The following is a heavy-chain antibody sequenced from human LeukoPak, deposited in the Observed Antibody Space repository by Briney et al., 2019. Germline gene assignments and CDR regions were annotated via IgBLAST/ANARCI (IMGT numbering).Heavy chain of an antibody. CDR1: GYTFTGYY. J-gene: IGHJ4*02. D-gene: IGHD5-24*01. CDR2: INPNSGGT. V-gene: IGHV1-2*02. CDR3: ARVEARRDGYNGFDY. Sequence: ASVKVSCKASGYTFTGYYMHWVRQAPGQGLEWMGWINPNSGGTNYAQKFQGRVTMTRDTSISTAYMELSRLRSDDTAVYYCARVEARRDGYNGFDYWGQGTLVTVSS.